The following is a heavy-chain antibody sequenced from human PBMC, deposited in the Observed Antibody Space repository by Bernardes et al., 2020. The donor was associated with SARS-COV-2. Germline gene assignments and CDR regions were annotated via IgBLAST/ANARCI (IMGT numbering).Heavy chain of an antibody. V-gene: IGHV1-69*13. CDR3: AREPIAARPGIWFDP. CDR1: GDTFTRYA. J-gene: IGHJ5*02. Sequence: SVKVSCKPSGDTFTRYAFIWVRQAPGQGLEWMGRIIPMFGPTNYAQNFQGRVTITADESPSTAYLELSSLRSEDTALYYCAREPIAARPGIWFDPWGQGTLVTVSS. CDR2: IIPMFGPT. D-gene: IGHD6-6*01.